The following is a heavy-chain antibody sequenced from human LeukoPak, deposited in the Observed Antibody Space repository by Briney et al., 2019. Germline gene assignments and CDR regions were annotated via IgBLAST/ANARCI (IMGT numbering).Heavy chain of an antibody. V-gene: IGHV3-21*01. Sequence: GRSLRLSCAASGFTFSSYAMHWVRQAPGKGLEWVSSISSSSSYIYYADSVKGRFTISRDNAKNSLYLQMNSLRAEDTAVYYCARDRGLRYFDWLPNYFDYWGQGTLVAVSS. CDR1: GFTFSSYA. D-gene: IGHD3-9*01. CDR2: ISSSSSYI. CDR3: ARDRGLRYFDWLPNYFDY. J-gene: IGHJ4*02.